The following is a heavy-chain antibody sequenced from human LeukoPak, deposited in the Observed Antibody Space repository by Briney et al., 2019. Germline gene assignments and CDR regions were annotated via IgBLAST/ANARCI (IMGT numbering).Heavy chain of an antibody. V-gene: IGHV3-23*01. CDR3: AKDSGSYGGHYFDY. Sequence: PGGSLRLSCTASGFSFSSYGMHWVRQATGKGLEWVSGISGSGGSTYYADPVKGRFTISRDNSKNTLYLEMNSLRAGDTAVYFCAKDSGSYGGHYFDYWGQGTLVTVSS. CDR2: ISGSGGST. CDR1: GFSFSSYG. J-gene: IGHJ4*02. D-gene: IGHD1-26*01.